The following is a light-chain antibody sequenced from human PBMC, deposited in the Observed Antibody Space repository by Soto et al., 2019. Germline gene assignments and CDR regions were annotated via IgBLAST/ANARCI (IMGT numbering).Light chain of an antibody. V-gene: IGLV1-40*01. CDR3: QSYDSSLSGDV. Sequence: SALPQPPSVSGSPGQRGTISCTGSSSNIGAGYDVHWYQQLPGTAPKLLIYGNSNRPSGVPDRFSGSKSGTSASLAITGLQAEDEADYYCQSYDSSLSGDVFGTGTKVTVL. CDR1: SSNIGAGYD. J-gene: IGLJ1*01. CDR2: GNS.